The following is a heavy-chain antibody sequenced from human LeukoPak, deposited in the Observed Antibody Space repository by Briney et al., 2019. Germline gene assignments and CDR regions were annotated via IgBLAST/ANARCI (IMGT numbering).Heavy chain of an antibody. CDR2: IIPIFGTA. V-gene: IGHV1-69*05. CDR3: ARGDIVPAAMVYYYYYMDV. D-gene: IGHD2-2*01. Sequence: ASVKVSCKASGGTFSSYAISWVRQAPGQGLEWMGGIIPIFGTANYAQKFQGRVTITTDESTSTAYMELSSLRSEDTAVYYCARGDIVPAAMVYYYYYMDVWGKGTKVTISS. CDR1: GGTFSSYA. J-gene: IGHJ6*03.